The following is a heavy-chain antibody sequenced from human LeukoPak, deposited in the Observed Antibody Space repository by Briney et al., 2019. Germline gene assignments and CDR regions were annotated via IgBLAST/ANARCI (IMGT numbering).Heavy chain of an antibody. CDR3: ARNYDYVWGSYNPFDY. CDR1: GFTFSSYS. CDR2: ISSSSSYI. D-gene: IGHD3-16*01. Sequence: GGSLRLSCAASGFTFSSYSMNWVRQAPGKGLEWVSSISSSSSYIYYADSVKGRFTISRDNAKNSLYLQMNSLRAEDTAVYYCARNYDYVWGSYNPFDYWGQGTLVTVSS. V-gene: IGHV3-21*01. J-gene: IGHJ4*02.